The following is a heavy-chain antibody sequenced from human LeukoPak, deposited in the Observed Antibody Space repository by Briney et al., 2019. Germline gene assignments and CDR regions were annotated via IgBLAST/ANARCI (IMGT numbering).Heavy chain of an antibody. CDR2: TKQDASEK. Sequence: GGSLRLSCAASGFTFSDYWMSWVRQAPGKGLEWVATTKQDASEKYYVDSVKGRFTISRDNVKNSLFFQMNSLRAEDTAVYYCACSGRGPSDAWGQGTMVTVSS. D-gene: IGHD6-19*01. CDR3: ACSGRGPSDA. J-gene: IGHJ3*01. CDR1: GFTFSDYW. V-gene: IGHV3-7*01.